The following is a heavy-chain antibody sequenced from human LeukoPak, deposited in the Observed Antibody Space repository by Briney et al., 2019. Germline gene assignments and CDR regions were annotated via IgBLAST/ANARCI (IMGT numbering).Heavy chain of an antibody. Sequence: PSETLSLTCTVSGGSINSYYWSWIRQPPGKGLEWIGYSGNTIYNPSLKSRVTISVDTSKNQFSLNLSSVTPADSAVYYCVRVSSGSYLYFDYWGQGTLVTVSS. V-gene: IGHV4-59*01. J-gene: IGHJ4*02. CDR3: VRVSSGSYLYFDY. CDR1: GGSINSYY. D-gene: IGHD1-26*01. CDR2: SGNT.